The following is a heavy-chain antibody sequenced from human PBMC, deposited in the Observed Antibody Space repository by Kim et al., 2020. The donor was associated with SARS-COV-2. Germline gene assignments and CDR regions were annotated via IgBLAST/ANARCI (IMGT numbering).Heavy chain of an antibody. V-gene: IGHV3-64D*09. D-gene: IGHD2-15*01. J-gene: IGHJ4*02. CDR3: VKDQGDCSGGSCYTFDY. CDR1: GFTFSSYA. CDR2: ISSNGGST. Sequence: GGSLRLSCSASGFTFSSYAMHWVRQAPGKGPEYVSAISSNGGSTYYADSVKGRFTISRDNSKNTLYLQMSSLRAEDTAVYYCVKDQGDCSGGSCYTFDYWGQGTLVTVSS.